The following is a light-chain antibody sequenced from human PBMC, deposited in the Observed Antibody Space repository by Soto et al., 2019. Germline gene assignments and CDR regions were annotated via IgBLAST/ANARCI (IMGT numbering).Light chain of an antibody. CDR3: SSYAGSANYV. CDR1: SSDVGSFNL. J-gene: IGLJ1*01. Sequence: VLTQPASVSGSPGQSITISCAGTSSDVGSFNLVSWYQQHPGKAPKLVIYEGTQRPSGVSNRFSASKSGNTASLTISGLQAEDEADYYCSSYAGSANYVFGNGTKVTVL. V-gene: IGLV2-23*01. CDR2: EGT.